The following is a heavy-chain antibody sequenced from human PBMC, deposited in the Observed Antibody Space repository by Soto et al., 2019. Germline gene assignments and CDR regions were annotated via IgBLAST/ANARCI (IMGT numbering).Heavy chain of an antibody. V-gene: IGHV3-23*01. CDR3: AKDDYGDYGLDWFDP. J-gene: IGHJ5*02. Sequence: GGSLRLSCAASGFTFSSYAMSWVRQAPGKGLEWVSAISGSGGSTYYADSVKGRFTISRDNSKNTLYLQMNSLRAEDTAVYYCAKDDYGDYGLDWFDPWGQGTLVTVSS. CDR2: ISGSGGST. D-gene: IGHD4-17*01. CDR1: GFTFSSYA.